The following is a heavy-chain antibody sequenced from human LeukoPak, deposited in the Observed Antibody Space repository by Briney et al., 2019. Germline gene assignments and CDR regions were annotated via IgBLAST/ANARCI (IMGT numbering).Heavy chain of an antibody. J-gene: IGHJ4*02. D-gene: IGHD5-24*01. CDR1: GGSFSGYY. Sequence: SETVSLTCAVYGGSFSGYYWSWIRQPPGKGLEWIGEINHSGSTNYNPSLKSRVTISVDTSKNQFSLKLSSVTAADTAVYYCARTGRDGEYYFDYWGQGTPVTVSS. V-gene: IGHV4-34*01. CDR2: INHSGST. CDR3: ARTGRDGEYYFDY.